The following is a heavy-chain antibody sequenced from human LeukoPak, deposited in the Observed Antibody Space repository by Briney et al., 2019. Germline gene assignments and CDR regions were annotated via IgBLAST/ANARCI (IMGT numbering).Heavy chain of an antibody. CDR1: GFTFSSYW. V-gene: IGHV3-7*01. Sequence: PGGSLRLSCAASGFTFSSYWMSWVRQAPGKGLEWVANIKQDGSEKYYVDSVKGRFTISRDNAKNSLYLQMNSLRAEDTAVYYCARGPMDYDFWSGYGFDYWGHGTLVTVSS. J-gene: IGHJ4*01. D-gene: IGHD3-3*01. CDR2: IKQDGSEK. CDR3: ARGPMDYDFWSGYGFDY.